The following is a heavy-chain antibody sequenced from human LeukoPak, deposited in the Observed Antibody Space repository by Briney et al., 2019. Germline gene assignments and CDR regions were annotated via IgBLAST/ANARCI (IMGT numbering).Heavy chain of an antibody. Sequence: GGSLRLSCAASGFTFSTYAMHWVRQAPGKGLEWVAFIRYDGSNKYYADSVKGRFTISRDNSKNTLFLQMNSLRAEDTAVYHCAKVGYDFWSGYYPFDYWGQETLVTVSS. J-gene: IGHJ4*02. CDR1: GFTFSTYA. CDR3: AKVGYDFWSGYYPFDY. CDR2: IRYDGSNK. D-gene: IGHD3-3*01. V-gene: IGHV3-30*02.